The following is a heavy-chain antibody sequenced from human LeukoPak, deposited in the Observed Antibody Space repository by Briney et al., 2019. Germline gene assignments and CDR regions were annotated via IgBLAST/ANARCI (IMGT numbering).Heavy chain of an antibody. J-gene: IGHJ4*02. CDR3: ARDVPFGEPCDY. D-gene: IGHD3-10*01. CDR1: GFTFSSYW. CDR2: IKQDESEK. V-gene: IGHV3-7*04. Sequence: GGSLRLSCAASGFTFSSYWMSWVRQAPGKGLEWVANIKQDESEKYYVHSVEGRFTISRDNAKNSLYLQMNSLRAEDTGVYYCARDVPFGEPCDYWGQGTLVSVSS.